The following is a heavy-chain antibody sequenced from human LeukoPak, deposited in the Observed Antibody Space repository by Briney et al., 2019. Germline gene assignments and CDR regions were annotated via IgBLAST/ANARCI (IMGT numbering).Heavy chain of an antibody. D-gene: IGHD4-23*01. CDR1: GFSFTNAW. CDR2: IKNKSEGEIT. J-gene: IGHJ4*02. Sequence: GGSLRLSCAASGFSFTNAWMNWVRQAPGKGLEWVGRIKNKSEGEITDYAAPVKGTFTISRDDSKNTLYLQINSLKTEDTAVYYCTSSIRGNGGFDYWGQGTLVTVSS. V-gene: IGHV3-15*01. CDR3: TSSIRGNGGFDY.